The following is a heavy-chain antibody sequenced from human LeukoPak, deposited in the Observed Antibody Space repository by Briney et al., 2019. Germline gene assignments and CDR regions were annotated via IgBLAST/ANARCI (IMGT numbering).Heavy chain of an antibody. CDR1: GYTFSGYY. V-gene: IGHV1-2*02. Sequence: ASVKVSCKASGYTFSGYYIHWVRQAPGQGLEWMGWINPNSGGTNYAQKFQGRVTMTRDTSISTAYMELSRLRSDDTAVYYCAKTKASGWSLFDYWGQGTLVTVSS. CDR3: AKTKASGWSLFDY. CDR2: INPNSGGT. D-gene: IGHD6-19*01. J-gene: IGHJ4*02.